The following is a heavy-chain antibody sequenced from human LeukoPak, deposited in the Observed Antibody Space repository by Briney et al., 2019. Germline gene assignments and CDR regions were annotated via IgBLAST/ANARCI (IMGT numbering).Heavy chain of an antibody. CDR1: GFIVTSNY. D-gene: IGHD3-3*01. Sequence: PGGSLRLSCAVSGFIVTSNYMSWVRLAPGKGLEWVSTIYSGGTTFYTDSVRGRFTISRDNSKNTLYLQMSSLRAEDTAVYYCAKEGVAPYYFDYRGQGTLVTVSS. V-gene: IGHV3-53*01. J-gene: IGHJ4*02. CDR2: IYSGGTT. CDR3: AKEGVAPYYFDY.